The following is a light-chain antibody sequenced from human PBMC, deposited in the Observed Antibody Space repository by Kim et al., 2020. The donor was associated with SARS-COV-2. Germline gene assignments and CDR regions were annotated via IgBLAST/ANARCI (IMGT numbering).Light chain of an antibody. CDR3: QCGVSRVVLYV. V-gene: IGLV3-21*01. CDR1: NIGSKS. Sequence: SYELTQPPSVSVAPGKTARITCGGNNIGSKSVHWYQQKPGQAPVLVIYYDSDRPSGIPERFSGSNSGNTATLTISRVEAGEGADISFQCGVSRVVLYVLG. CDR2: YDS. J-gene: IGLJ1*01.